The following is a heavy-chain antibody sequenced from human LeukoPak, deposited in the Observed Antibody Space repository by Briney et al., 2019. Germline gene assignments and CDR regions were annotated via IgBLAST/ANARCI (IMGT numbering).Heavy chain of an antibody. V-gene: IGHV4-34*01. Sequence: SETLSLTCAVYGGSFSGYYWSWIRQPPGKGLEWIGEINHSGSTNYNPSLKSRVTISVDTSKNQFSLKLSSVTAAGTAVYYCAGPSSGYYPRSYFDYWGQGTLVTVSS. CDR2: INHSGST. D-gene: IGHD3-22*01. CDR1: GGSFSGYY. CDR3: AGPSSGYYPRSYFDY. J-gene: IGHJ4*02.